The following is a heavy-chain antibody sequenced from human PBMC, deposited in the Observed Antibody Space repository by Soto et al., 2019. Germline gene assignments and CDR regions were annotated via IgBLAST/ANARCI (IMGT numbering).Heavy chain of an antibody. CDR3: TTPQMTYGEFRNYYYYYGMDV. CDR1: GFTFSNAW. D-gene: IGHD3-10*01. CDR2: IKSKTDGGTT. Sequence: PGGSLRLSCAASGFTFSNAWMNWVRQAPWKGLEWVGRIKSKTDGGTTDYAAPVKGRFTISRDDSKNTLYLQMNSLKTEDTAVYYCTTPQMTYGEFRNYYYYYGMDVWGQGTTVTVSS. J-gene: IGHJ6*02. V-gene: IGHV3-15*07.